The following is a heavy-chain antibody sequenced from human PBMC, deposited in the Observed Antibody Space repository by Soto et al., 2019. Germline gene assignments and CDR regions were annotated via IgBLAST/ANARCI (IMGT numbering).Heavy chain of an antibody. J-gene: IGHJ4*02. D-gene: IGHD3-3*01. V-gene: IGHV1-18*04. CDR1: GYTFTSYC. CDR2: ISAYNGNT. CDR3: ARERVVTVPLDY. Sequence: ASVKVSCKASGYTFTSYCISWVREAPGQGLEWMGWISAYNGNTNYAQKLQGRVTMTTDTSTSTAYMELRSLRSDDTAVYYCARERVVTVPLDYWGQGTLVTVSS.